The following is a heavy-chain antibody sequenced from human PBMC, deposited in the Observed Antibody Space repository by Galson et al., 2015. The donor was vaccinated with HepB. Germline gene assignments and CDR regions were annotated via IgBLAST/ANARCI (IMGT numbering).Heavy chain of an antibody. V-gene: IGHV1-46*01. Sequence: VSCKASGYTFTSYHMHWVRQAPGQGLEWMGIINPSGGSTSYAQKFQGRVTMTRDTSTSTVYMELSSLRSEDTAVYYCARGSGYYDFWSGYYVDYYYGMDVWGQGTTVTVSS. CDR2: INPSGGST. D-gene: IGHD3-3*01. J-gene: IGHJ6*02. CDR1: GYTFTSYH. CDR3: ARGSGYYDFWSGYYVDYYYGMDV.